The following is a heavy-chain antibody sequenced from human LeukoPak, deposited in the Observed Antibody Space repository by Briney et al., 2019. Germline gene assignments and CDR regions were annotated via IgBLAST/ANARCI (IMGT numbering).Heavy chain of an antibody. CDR2: ISWNSGSI. CDR1: GFTFDDYA. J-gene: IGHJ3*02. D-gene: IGHD2-2*01. CDR3: AKDSRRACSSTSCFDAFDI. Sequence: GGSLRLSCAASGFTFDDYAMHWVRQAPGKGLEWVSGISWNSGSIGYADSVKGRFTISRDNAKNSLYLRMNSLRAEDTALYYCAKDSRRACSSTSCFDAFDIWGQGTIVTVSS. V-gene: IGHV3-9*01.